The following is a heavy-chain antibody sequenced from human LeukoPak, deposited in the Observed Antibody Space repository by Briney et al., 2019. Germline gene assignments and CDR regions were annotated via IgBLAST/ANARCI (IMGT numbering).Heavy chain of an antibody. J-gene: IGHJ5*02. CDR2: VKSKTDGGTT. CDR1: GFTFSNAW. V-gene: IGHV3-15*01. Sequence: GGSLRLSCTASGFTFSNAWMSWVRQAPWKGLEWVGRVKSKTDGGTTDYAAPVKGRFTISRDDSKNTLYLRMNSLRADDTALYYCARDVGTRSNIKNWFDPWGQGTLVTVSS. D-gene: IGHD1-26*01. CDR3: ARDVGTRSNIKNWFDP.